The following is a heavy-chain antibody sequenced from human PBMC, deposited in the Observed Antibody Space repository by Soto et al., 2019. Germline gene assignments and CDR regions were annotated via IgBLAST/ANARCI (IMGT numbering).Heavy chain of an antibody. CDR3: AHRFRSGTTLHYFFDY. CDR1: GFSLSTSGVG. D-gene: IGHD1-7*01. J-gene: IGHJ4*02. CDR2: IYWDDDK. V-gene: IGHV2-5*02. Sequence: SGPTLVNPTQTLTLTCTFSGFSLSTSGVGVGWIRQPPGKALEWLALIYWDDDKRYSPSLKSRLTLTKDTSRNQVVLTVTNMDPVDTATYYCAHRFRSGTTLHYFFDYWGQGTPVPVSS.